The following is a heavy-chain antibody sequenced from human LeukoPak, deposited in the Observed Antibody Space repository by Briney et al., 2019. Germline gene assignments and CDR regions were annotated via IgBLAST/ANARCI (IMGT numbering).Heavy chain of an antibody. Sequence: SETLSPTCTVSGDSISNYYWTWIRQTPGKGLEWIGNLYHSGAADYNPSLKTRVTTSVDTSKDQFSLSLRSSTAADTAVYFCARLGKTYYMDVWGTGTTVTVSS. CDR2: LYHSGAA. D-gene: IGHD1/OR15-1a*01. CDR3: ARLGKTYYMDV. V-gene: IGHV4-59*08. CDR1: GDSISNYY. J-gene: IGHJ6*03.